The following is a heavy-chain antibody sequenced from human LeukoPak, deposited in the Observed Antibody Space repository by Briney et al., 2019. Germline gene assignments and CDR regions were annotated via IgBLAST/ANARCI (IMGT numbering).Heavy chain of an antibody. J-gene: IGHJ4*02. CDR2: IDSSGHT. CDR1: GTSIITSY. V-gene: IGHV4-4*09. CDR3: AKGFYDSRLNSNPFDF. D-gene: IGHD5/OR15-5a*01. Sequence: PSETLSLTCTVSGTSIITSYLSWIRQFPGKGLEWIGFIDSSGHTDSNPSLSGRVTISIDTSKNQFFLRLTSVTAADTAVYYCAKGFYDSRLNSNPFDFWGRGTLVTVSS.